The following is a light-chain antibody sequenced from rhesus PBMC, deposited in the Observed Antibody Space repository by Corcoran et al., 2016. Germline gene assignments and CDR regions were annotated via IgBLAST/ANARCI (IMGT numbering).Light chain of an antibody. Sequence: DIQMSQSPSSLSASVGDRVTITCRASQGISSYLNWYQQKPGKAPKLLIYYANSLASGVPSRFSGSGYGTEITLTISSLQPEDFATYYCQQGNSNPLTFGGGTKVEIK. CDR1: QGISSY. J-gene: IGKJ4*01. CDR3: QQGNSNPLT. CDR2: YAN. V-gene: IGKV1-32*02.